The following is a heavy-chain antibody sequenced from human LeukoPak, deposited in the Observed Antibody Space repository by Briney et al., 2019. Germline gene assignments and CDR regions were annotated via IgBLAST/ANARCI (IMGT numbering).Heavy chain of an antibody. Sequence: PSETLSLTCTVSGGSISSSSYYWGWIRQPPGKGLEWIGSIYYSGSTYYNPSLKSRVTISVDTSKNQFSLKLSSVTAADTAVYYCANYSPYNSGWYSNAFDIWGQGTMVTVSS. J-gene: IGHJ3*02. D-gene: IGHD6-19*01. CDR2: IYYSGST. V-gene: IGHV4-39*01. CDR3: ANYSPYNSGWYSNAFDI. CDR1: GGSISSSSYY.